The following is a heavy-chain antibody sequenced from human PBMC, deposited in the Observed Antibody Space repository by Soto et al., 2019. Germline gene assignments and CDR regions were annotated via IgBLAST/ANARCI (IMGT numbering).Heavy chain of an antibody. V-gene: IGHV3-30*18. D-gene: IGHD4-4*01. CDR2: ISYDGRDK. CDR3: TKTIYSNYPTYYYYYGLDV. Sequence: GGSLRLSCAASGFTFSNYGMHWVRQAPGKGLEWVAIISYDGRDKYYTDSVKGRFTISRDNSNSTLYLQMNSLRAEDTAMYYCTKTIYSNYPTYYYYYGLDVWGRGTTVTVSS. J-gene: IGHJ6*02. CDR1: GFTFSNYG.